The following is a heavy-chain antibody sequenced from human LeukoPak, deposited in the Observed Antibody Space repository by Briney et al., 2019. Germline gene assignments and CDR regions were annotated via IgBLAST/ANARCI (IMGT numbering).Heavy chain of an antibody. D-gene: IGHD3-22*01. V-gene: IGHV4-30-4*01. CDR1: GGSISSGDYY. CDR3: ARPYYYDSRIDP. J-gene: IGHJ5*02. Sequence: SQTLSLTCTVSGGSISSGDYYWSCIRQPPGKGLEWIAYMYYSGSTYYNPSLKSRVTMSADTSKNQLSLKLSSVTAADTAVYYCARPYYYDSRIDPWGQGILVTVSS. CDR2: MYYSGST.